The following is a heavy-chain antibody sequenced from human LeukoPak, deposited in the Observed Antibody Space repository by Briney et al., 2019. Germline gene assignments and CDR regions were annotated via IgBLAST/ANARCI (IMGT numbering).Heavy chain of an antibody. CDR1: GYTFTGCY. CDR3: ARFLTGTTRGGGDY. CDR2: INPNSGGT. D-gene: IGHD1-7*01. J-gene: IGHJ4*02. V-gene: IGHV1-2*02. Sequence: ASVKVSCKASGYTFTGCYMHWVRQAPGQGLECMGWINPNSGGTNYAQKFQGRVTMTRDTSISTAYMELSRLRSDDTAVYYCARFLTGTTRGGGDYWGQGTLVTVSS.